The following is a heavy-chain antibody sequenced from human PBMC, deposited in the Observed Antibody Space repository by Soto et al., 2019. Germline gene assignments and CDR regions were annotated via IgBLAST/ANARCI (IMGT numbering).Heavy chain of an antibody. D-gene: IGHD6-19*01. V-gene: IGHV4-34*01. J-gene: IGHJ5*02. CDR2: INHSGST. Sequence: SETLSLTCAVYGGSFSDYYWSWIRQPPGKGLEWIGEINHSGSTNYNPSLKSRVIMSVDTSKNQISLKLSSVTAADTAVYYCARWYTSGWYVFDPWGQGTLVTVS. CDR1: GGSFSDYY. CDR3: ARWYTSGWYVFDP.